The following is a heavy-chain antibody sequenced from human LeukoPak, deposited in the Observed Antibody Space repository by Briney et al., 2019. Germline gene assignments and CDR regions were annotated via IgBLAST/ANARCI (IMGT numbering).Heavy chain of an antibody. CDR2: ISWNSGSI. CDR3: AKQPPTEHYFDY. V-gene: IGHV3-9*01. Sequence: GGSLRLSCAASGFTFDDYAMHWVRQAPGKGLEWVSGISWNSGSIGYADSVKGRFTISRDNAKNSLYLQMNSLRAEDTAVYYCAKQPPTEHYFDYWGQGTLVTVSS. D-gene: IGHD2-21*02. CDR1: GFTFDDYA. J-gene: IGHJ4*02.